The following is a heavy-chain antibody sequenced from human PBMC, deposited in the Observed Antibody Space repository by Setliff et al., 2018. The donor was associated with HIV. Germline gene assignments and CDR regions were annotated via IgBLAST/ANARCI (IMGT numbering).Heavy chain of an antibody. D-gene: IGHD4-17*01. V-gene: IGHV4-39*07. J-gene: IGHJ4*02. Sequence: SETLSLTCTVSGGSISSNNYYWGWIRQPPGKGLEWVGSIYYSGSTYYSPSLKSRVTISVDTSKNQFSLKLSSVTAADTAVYYCARSAHDYALHQLPYYWGQGTLVTVSS. CDR2: IYYSGST. CDR1: GGSISSNNYY. CDR3: ARSAHDYALHQLPYY.